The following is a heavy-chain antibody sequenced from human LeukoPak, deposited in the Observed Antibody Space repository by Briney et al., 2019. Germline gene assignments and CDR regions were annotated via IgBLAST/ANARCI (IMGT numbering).Heavy chain of an antibody. CDR3: AREPPSYFYDSSGLDY. D-gene: IGHD3-22*01. J-gene: IGHJ4*02. CDR2: ISGSSSYV. Sequence: GGSLRLSCEASEFTFSRYAMSWIRQAPGKGLEWVSVISGSSSYVYYADSVKGRFIISRDNAKNSLYLQMNSLRAEDTAVYYCAREPPSYFYDSSGLDYWGQGTLVTASS. V-gene: IGHV3-21*01. CDR1: EFTFSRYA.